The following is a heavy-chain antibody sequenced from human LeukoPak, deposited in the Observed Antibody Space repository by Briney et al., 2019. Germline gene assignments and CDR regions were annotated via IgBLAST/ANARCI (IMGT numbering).Heavy chain of an antibody. CDR3: ARDTGWYFDL. CDR1: GFIFSSYG. V-gene: IGHV3-74*01. Sequence: PGRSLRLSCAASGFIFSSYGMHWVRQAPGKGLVWVSRITSDGSSTSYADSVKGRFTISRDNAKNTLYLQMISLRAEDTAVYYCARDTGWYFDLWGRGTLVTVSS. D-gene: IGHD4-17*01. CDR2: ITSDGSST. J-gene: IGHJ2*01.